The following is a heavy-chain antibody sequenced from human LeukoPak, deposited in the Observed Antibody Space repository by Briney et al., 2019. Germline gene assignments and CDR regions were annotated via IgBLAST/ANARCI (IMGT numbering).Heavy chain of an antibody. J-gene: IGHJ4*02. Sequence: GGSLRLSCAASGFTFSSYSMNWVRQAPGKGLEWVSSISSSSSYIYYADSVKGRFTISSDNAKNSLYLQMNSLRAEDTAVYYCARAGYGYYYDSSGRSPADYWGQGTLVTVSS. CDR3: ARAGYGYYYDSSGRSPADY. CDR2: ISSSSSYI. V-gene: IGHV3-21*01. D-gene: IGHD3-22*01. CDR1: GFTFSSYS.